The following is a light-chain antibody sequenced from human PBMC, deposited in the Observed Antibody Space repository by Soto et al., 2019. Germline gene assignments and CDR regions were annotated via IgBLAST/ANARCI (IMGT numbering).Light chain of an antibody. J-gene: IGLJ3*02. V-gene: IGLV1-44*01. CDR2: SNK. CDR1: SSNIGSNT. CDR3: AAWDDSLNGRV. Sequence: QSVLTQPPSASGTPGQRVTFSCSGSSSNIGSNTVNWYQQLPGTAPQLLIYSNKQRPSGVPDRFSGSKSGTSASLAISGLQSEDEADYYCAAWDDSLNGRVFGGGTKLTVL.